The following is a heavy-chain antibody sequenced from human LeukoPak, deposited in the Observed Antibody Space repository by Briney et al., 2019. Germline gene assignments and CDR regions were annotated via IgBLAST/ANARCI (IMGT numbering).Heavy chain of an antibody. CDR3: ATLGDGYNWFDY. D-gene: IGHD5-24*01. CDR2: IYPGDSDT. V-gene: IGHV5-51*01. Sequence: GESLKISCKGSGYRFTTQWIGWVRQMSGKGLEWMGSIYPGDSDTRYSPFFQGQVIISVDKSISTAYLQWSSLKASDTAMYFCATLGDGYNWFDYWGQGTLVTVSS. CDR1: GYRFTTQW. J-gene: IGHJ4*02.